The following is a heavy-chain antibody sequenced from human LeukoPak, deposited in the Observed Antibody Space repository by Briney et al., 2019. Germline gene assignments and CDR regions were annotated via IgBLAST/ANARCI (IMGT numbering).Heavy chain of an antibody. V-gene: IGHV3-66*03. D-gene: IGHD2/OR15-2a*01. J-gene: IGHJ3*02. CDR2: IYSDNT. Sequence: GGSLRLSCTVSGFTVSSNSMSWVRQAPGKGLEWVSFIYSDNTHYSDSVKGRFTISRDDSKNTLYLQMNSLRAEDTAVYFCARDGPIGVGIATFDIWGQGTMVTVSS. CDR3: ARDGPIGVGIATFDI. CDR1: GFTVSSNS.